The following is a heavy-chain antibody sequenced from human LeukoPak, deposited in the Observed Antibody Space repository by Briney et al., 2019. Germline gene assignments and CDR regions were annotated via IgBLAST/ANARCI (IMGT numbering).Heavy chain of an antibody. V-gene: IGHV3-11*01. CDR1: GFTFSDYY. D-gene: IGHD5-12*01. J-gene: IGHJ4*02. CDR3: ARDGGYDSFDY. Sequence: GGSLRLSCAASGFTFSDYYMSWIRQAPGKGPEWVSYISGSASTIYYADSVKGRFTISRDNAKNSLYLQMNSLRAEDTAVYYCARDGGYDSFDYWGQGTLVTVPS. CDR2: ISGSASTI.